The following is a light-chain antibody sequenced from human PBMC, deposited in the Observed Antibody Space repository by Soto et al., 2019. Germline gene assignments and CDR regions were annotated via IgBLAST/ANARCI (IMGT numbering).Light chain of an antibody. J-gene: IGLJ1*01. Sequence: QSALTQPASVSGSPGQSITISCTGTSSDVGSYKLVSWYQQHPGKAPKLMIYEGSKRPSGGSNRFSCSKSGNTASLTISGLQAEDEDDYYCCSYAGSSTYVFGTGTKLTVL. CDR2: EGS. V-gene: IGLV2-23*01. CDR1: SSDVGSYKL. CDR3: CSYAGSSTYV.